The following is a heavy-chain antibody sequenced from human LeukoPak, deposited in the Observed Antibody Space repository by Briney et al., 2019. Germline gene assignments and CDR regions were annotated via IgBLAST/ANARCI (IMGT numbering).Heavy chain of an antibody. CDR2: ISSSGSTI. V-gene: IGHV3-11*01. D-gene: IGHD6-19*01. Sequence: GSLRLSCAASGLTLSDYYMSWIRQPPGKGLEWVSYISSSGSTIYYADSVKGRFTISRDNAKNSLYLQMNSLRAEDTAVYYCASSIAVAGTDYWGQGTLVTVSS. CDR1: GLTLSDYY. J-gene: IGHJ4*02. CDR3: ASSIAVAGTDY.